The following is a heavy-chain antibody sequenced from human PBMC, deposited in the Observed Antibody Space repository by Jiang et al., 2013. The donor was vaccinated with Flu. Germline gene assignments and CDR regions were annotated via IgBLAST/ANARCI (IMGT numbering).Heavy chain of an antibody. CDR2: IWYDGSKK. V-gene: IGHV3-33*01. Sequence: LLESGGGVVQPGRSLRLSCAASGFTFSAYGMHWVRQAPGKGLEWVAVIWYDGSKKYYADSVKGRFTISRDDPRNTLYLQMNSLTAEDTAVYYCARDKGVVAVDLDYWGQGTLVTVSS. D-gene: IGHD2-15*01. J-gene: IGHJ4*02. CDR1: GFTFSAYG. CDR3: ARDKGVVAVDLDY.